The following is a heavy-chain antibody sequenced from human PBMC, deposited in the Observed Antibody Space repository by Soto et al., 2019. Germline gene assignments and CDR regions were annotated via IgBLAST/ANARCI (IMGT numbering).Heavy chain of an antibody. V-gene: IGHV5-51*01. Sequence: GESLKISCKGSGYTFSTYWIAWVRQMPGKGLEWMGIIYPGDSDTKYSPAFQGQVTISADKSISTAYLQWSSLKASGTAMYYCAGRIPHDAFDIWGQGTMVTVSS. CDR3: AGRIPHDAFDI. D-gene: IGHD2-2*02. J-gene: IGHJ3*02. CDR1: GYTFSTYW. CDR2: IYPGDSDT.